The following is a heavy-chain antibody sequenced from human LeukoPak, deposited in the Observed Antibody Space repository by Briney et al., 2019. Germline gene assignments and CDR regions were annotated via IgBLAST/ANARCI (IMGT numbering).Heavy chain of an antibody. CDR2: ISAYNGNT. J-gene: IGHJ4*02. Sequence: EASVKVSCKASGYTFTGYYMHWVRQAPGQGLEWMGWISAYNGNTNYAQKLQGRVTMTTDTSTSTAYMELRSLRSDDTAVYYCARDRYGERWGQGTLVTVSS. D-gene: IGHD4-17*01. CDR3: ARDRYGER. V-gene: IGHV1-18*04. CDR1: GYTFTGYY.